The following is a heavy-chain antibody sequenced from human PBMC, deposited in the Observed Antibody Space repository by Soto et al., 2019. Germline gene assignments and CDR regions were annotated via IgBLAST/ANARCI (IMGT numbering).Heavy chain of an antibody. CDR2: INPKSGGT. CDR3: ARGDSTDCSNGVCSFFYNHEMDV. D-gene: IGHD2-8*01. Sequence: ASVKVSCKASGYSFTDYHIHWVRQAPGQGLEWLGRINPKSGGTSTAQKFQGWVTMTTDTSISTASMELTRLTSDDTAVYYCARGDSTDCSNGVCSFFYNHEMDVWGQGTTVTVSS. CDR1: GYSFTDYH. J-gene: IGHJ6*02. V-gene: IGHV1-2*04.